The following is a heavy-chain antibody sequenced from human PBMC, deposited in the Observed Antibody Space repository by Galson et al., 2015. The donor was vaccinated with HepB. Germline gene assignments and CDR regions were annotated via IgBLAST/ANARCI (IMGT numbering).Heavy chain of an antibody. Sequence: SLRLSCAASEFSFSSYVMTWVRQAPGKGLEWVPAIGGSGGPTYYADSVKGRFTISRDNSKNTLYLQMNSLRAEDSAVYYCAKGVQYQVPNRYFDYWGQGALVTVSS. CDR3: AKGVQYQVPNRYFDY. D-gene: IGHD4-11*01. V-gene: IGHV3-23*01. J-gene: IGHJ4*02. CDR1: EFSFSSYV. CDR2: IGGSGGPT.